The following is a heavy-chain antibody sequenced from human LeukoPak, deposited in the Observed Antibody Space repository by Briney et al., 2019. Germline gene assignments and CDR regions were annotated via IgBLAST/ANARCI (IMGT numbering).Heavy chain of an antibody. V-gene: IGHV3-23*01. J-gene: IGHJ4*02. CDR2: IGGDGRGT. Sequence: GGSLRLSCTASGFTFSNHAMTWVRQAPGKGLEWVSAIGGDGRGTDYADSVKGRFTIFRDNSKNTLYLEMNSLRADDTARYYCARRVGGTPDYWGPGTLVTVSS. CDR1: GFTFSNHA. CDR3: ARRVGGTPDY. D-gene: IGHD1-26*01.